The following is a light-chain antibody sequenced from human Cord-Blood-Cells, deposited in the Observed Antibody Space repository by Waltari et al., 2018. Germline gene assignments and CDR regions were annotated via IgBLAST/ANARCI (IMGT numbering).Light chain of an antibody. V-gene: IGKV1-5*03. J-gene: IGKJ2*01. CDR3: QQYNSYPYT. CDR2: KAS. Sequence: DIQMTQSPSTLSASVGDRVTITCRASQSISSWLAWYQQKPGKAPKLLIYKASSLESGVPTRFSGSGSGTEFTLTISSLQPDDFATYYCQQYNSYPYTFGQGTKLEIK. CDR1: QSISSW.